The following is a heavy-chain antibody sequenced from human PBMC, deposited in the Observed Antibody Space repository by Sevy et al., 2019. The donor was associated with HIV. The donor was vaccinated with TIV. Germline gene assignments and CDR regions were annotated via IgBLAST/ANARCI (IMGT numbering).Heavy chain of an antibody. V-gene: IGHV3-30*14. Sequence: GGSLRLSCAASRFTFNNFAIHWVRQAPGKGLEWVAVISYDGNNKFYADSVKGRFTISRDISKNTLYLQMGSLRAEDMAVYYCARSYNWNYGAAFDIWGQGTMVTVSS. CDR3: ARSYNWNYGAAFDI. D-gene: IGHD1-7*01. CDR1: RFTFNNFA. CDR2: ISYDGNNK. J-gene: IGHJ3*02.